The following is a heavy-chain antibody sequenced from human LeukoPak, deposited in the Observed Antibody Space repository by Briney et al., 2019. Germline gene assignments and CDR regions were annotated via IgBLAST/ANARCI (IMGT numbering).Heavy chain of an antibody. CDR1: EFIFSGYW. CDR3: ARDGFVGAADY. Sequence: GGSLRLSCAASEFIFSGYWMSWVRQAPGKGLEWVANIKQDGSEKQYVDSVRGRFTISRDNAKTSLYLQMNSLRVEDTAVYYCARDGFVGAADYWGQGTLVTVSS. CDR2: IKQDGSEK. V-gene: IGHV3-7*01. J-gene: IGHJ4*02. D-gene: IGHD6-13*01.